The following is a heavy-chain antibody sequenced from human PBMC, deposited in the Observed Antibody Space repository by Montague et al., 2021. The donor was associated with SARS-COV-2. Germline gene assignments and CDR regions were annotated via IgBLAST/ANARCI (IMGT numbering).Heavy chain of an antibody. J-gene: IGHJ3*02. CDR2: TYYSGST. CDR1: GGSISSYY. D-gene: IGHD6-19*01. Sequence: SETLSLTCTVSGGSISSYYWSWIRQPPGKGPEWIGYTYYSGSTNYNPSLKSRVTISVDTSKNQFSLKLSSVTAADTAVYYCARGSGWMGNAFDIWGQGTMVTVSS. V-gene: IGHV4-59*01. CDR3: ARGSGWMGNAFDI.